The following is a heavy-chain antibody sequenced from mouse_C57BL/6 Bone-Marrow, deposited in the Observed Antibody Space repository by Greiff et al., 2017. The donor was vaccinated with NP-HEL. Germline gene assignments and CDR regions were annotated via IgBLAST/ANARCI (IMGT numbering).Heavy chain of an antibody. Sequence: QVQLQQSGPELVKPGASVKISCKASGYAFSSSWMNWVKQRPGKGLEWIGRIYPGDGDTNYNGKFKGKATLTADKSSSTAYMQLSSLTSEDSAVYYCARMRLRRLYYAMDYWGQGTSVTVSS. CDR1: GYAFSSSW. CDR3: ARMRLRRLYYAMDY. D-gene: IGHD2-4*01. J-gene: IGHJ4*01. V-gene: IGHV1-82*01. CDR2: IYPGDGDT.